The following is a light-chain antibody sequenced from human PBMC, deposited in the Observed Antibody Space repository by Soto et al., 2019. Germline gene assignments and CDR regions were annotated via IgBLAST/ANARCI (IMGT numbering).Light chain of an antibody. J-gene: IGKJ1*01. Sequence: VLTQSPGPLSLSTGERATLSCRASQSVSHNYLAWYQQKPGQAPRLLIYGASNRATGIPDRCSGSGSGTDFTLTISRREPEDFAVYYWQQYGSSGTFGQGTKV. CDR2: GAS. V-gene: IGKV3-20*01. CDR3: QQYGSSGT. CDR1: QSVSHNY.